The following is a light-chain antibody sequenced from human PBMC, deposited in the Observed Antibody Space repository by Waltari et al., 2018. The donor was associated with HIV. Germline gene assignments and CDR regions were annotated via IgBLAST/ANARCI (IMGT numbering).Light chain of an antibody. Sequence: SYVLTQPPSVSVAPGQTASMTCGGSNMGGKSVHWYQQKPGQAPVLLVYDNSDRPSGIPERISGSKSGKTATLTISRVEAGDEADYYCQVWDSSSDDWVFGGGTKLTV. J-gene: IGLJ3*02. CDR2: DNS. CDR1: NMGGKS. CDR3: QVWDSSSDDWV. V-gene: IGLV3-21*02.